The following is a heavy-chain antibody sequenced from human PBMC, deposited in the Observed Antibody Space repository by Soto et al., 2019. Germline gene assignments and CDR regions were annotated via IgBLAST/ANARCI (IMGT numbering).Heavy chain of an antibody. V-gene: IGHV3-30*18. J-gene: IGHJ5*02. CDR2: ISYDGSNK. Sequence: GGSLRLSCAASGFTFSSYGMHRVRQAPGKGLEWVAVISYDGSNKYYADSVKGRFTISRDNSKNTLYLQMNSLRAEDTAVYYCAKDMAYYDFWSGHIPPNWFDPWGQGTLVTVSS. CDR1: GFTFSSYG. CDR3: AKDMAYYDFWSGHIPPNWFDP. D-gene: IGHD3-3*01.